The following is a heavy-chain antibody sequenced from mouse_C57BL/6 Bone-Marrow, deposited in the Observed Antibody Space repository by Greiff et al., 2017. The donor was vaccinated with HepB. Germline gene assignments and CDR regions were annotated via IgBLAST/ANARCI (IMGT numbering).Heavy chain of an antibody. CDR3: HDYGSSYYVDY. CDR1: GYAFSSSW. D-gene: IGHD1-1*01. CDR2: IYPGDGDT. V-gene: IGHV1-82*01. Sequence: QVQLQQSGPELVKPGASVKISCKASGYAFSSSWMNWVKQRPGKGLEWIGRIYPGDGDTNYNGKFKGKATLTADKSSSTAYMQLSSLTSEDSAVYFCHDYGSSYYVDYWGQGTTLTVSS. J-gene: IGHJ2*01.